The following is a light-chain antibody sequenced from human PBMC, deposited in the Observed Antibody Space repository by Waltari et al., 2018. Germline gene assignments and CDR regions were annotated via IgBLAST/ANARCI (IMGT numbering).Light chain of an antibody. CDR1: HDISTW. CDR2: HAS. V-gene: IGKV1-12*01. J-gene: IGKJ1*01. CDR3: QQGDSFPPT. Sequence: QMTQPPSSVSASVGDTVTISCRASHDISTWVAWYQQRPGRAPKLLIYHASSLQSGVPSRFSGSGSGTDFTLTISGLQPEDFGIYYCQQGDSFPPTFGLGTKVEV.